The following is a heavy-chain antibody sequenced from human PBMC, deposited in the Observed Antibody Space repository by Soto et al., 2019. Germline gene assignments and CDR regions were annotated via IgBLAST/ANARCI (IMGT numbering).Heavy chain of an antibody. CDR1: GYTLTSCY. J-gene: IGHJ5*02. D-gene: IGHD6-19*01. CDR2: INPSGGST. Sequence: GASVELSCKASGYTLTSCYMHWVRQAPGQGLEWMGIINPSGGSTSYAQKFQGRVTMTRDTSTSTVYMELSSLRSEDTAVYYCARDRRGGGWYVSWGQGTLVTVSS. V-gene: IGHV1-46*01. CDR3: ARDRRGGGWYVS.